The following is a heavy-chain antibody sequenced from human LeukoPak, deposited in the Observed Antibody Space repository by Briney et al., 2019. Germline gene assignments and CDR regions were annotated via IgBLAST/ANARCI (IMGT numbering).Heavy chain of an antibody. CDR2: IYTSGST. J-gene: IGHJ3*02. CDR1: GGSISSYY. CDR3: ARDPSNWNDDAFDI. Sequence: SETLSLTCTVSGGSISSYYWSWIRQPPGKRLEWIGRIYTSGSTNYNPSLKSRVTMSVDTSKNQFSLKLSSVTAADTAVYYCARDPSNWNDDAFDIWGQGTMVTVSS. D-gene: IGHD1-1*01. V-gene: IGHV4-4*07.